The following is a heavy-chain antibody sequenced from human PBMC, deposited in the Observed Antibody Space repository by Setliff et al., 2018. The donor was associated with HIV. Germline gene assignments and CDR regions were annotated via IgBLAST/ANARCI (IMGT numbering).Heavy chain of an antibody. CDR3: VSPYSGSYSGFQY. CDR1: GGSFSSYY. CDR2: ITDSGGS. J-gene: IGHJ1*01. V-gene: IGHV4-34*01. D-gene: IGHD1-26*01. Sequence: SETLSLTCAVYGGSFSSYYWTWIRQAPGKGLEWIGEITDSGGSKYNPSLESRVTISVDTSKNQFSLNLTSVTVADTGIYYCVSPYSGSYSGFQYWGQGTLVTVSS.